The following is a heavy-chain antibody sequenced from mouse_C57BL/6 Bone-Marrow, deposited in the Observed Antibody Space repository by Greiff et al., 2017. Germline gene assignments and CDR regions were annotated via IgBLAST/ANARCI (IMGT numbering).Heavy chain of an antibody. D-gene: IGHD2-1*01. V-gene: IGHV14-4*01. CDR3: TTLYSGNCDYFDY. CDR2: IDPENGDT. CDR1: GFNIKDDY. Sequence: EVQLQQSGAELVRPGASVKLSCTASGFNIKDDYMHWVKQRPEQGLEWIGWIDPENGDTEYASKFQGKATITADTSSNTAYMQLSHLTSVDTAVYYFTTLYSGNCDYFDYWGQGTTLTVSS. J-gene: IGHJ2*01.